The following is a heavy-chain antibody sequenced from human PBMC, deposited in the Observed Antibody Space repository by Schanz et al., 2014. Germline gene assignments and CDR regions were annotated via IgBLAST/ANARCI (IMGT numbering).Heavy chain of an antibody. CDR2: ISGSGAST. D-gene: IGHD3-9*01. V-gene: IGHV3-23*04. J-gene: IGHJ4*02. Sequence: VQLVESGGGVVQPGGSLRLSCAASGVTFSSYAMSWVRQASGKGLEWVSAISGSGASTYYADSVKGRFTISRDNSKNTLYLQMNSLRAEDTAVYYCAKDHAGSDILTALGNWGQGTLVTVSS. CDR3: AKDHAGSDILTALGN. CDR1: GVTFSSYA.